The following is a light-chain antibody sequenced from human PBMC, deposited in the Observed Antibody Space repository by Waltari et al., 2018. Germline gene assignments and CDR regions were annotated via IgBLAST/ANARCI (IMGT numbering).Light chain of an antibody. CDR1: SSDVGGSNY. J-gene: IGLJ1*01. CDR2: EVS. CDR3: SSYTSSSTLNV. V-gene: IGLV2-14*01. Sequence: QSALTQPASVSGSPGQSITISCPGTSSDVGGSNYVSWYQQYPGKAPKLMIYEVSNRPSGVSNRFSGSKSGNTASLTISGLQAEDEADYYCSSYTSSSTLNVFGTGTTVTVL.